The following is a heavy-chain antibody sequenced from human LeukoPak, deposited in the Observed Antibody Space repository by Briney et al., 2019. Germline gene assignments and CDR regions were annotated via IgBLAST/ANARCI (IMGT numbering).Heavy chain of an antibody. CDR3: TIVVVPAVPSSRDYYYMDV. D-gene: IGHD2-2*01. J-gene: IGHJ6*03. Sequence: GGSLRLSCAASGFTFSGSAMHWVRQASGKGLEWVGRIRSKANSYATAYAASVKGRFTISRDDSKNTAYLQMNSLKTEDTAVYYCTIVVVPAVPSSRDYYYMDVWGKGTTVTVSS. CDR1: GFTFSGSA. CDR2: IRSKANSYAT. V-gene: IGHV3-73*01.